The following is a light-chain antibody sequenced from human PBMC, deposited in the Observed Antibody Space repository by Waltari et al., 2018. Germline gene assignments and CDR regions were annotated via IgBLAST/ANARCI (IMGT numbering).Light chain of an antibody. CDR2: DDD. Sequence: SYELTQPPSVSVAPGQMARITCGGNNIETKNVHWYHQKPGQAPVLVVYDDDDRPSGIPERFSGSNSGNTAALTISRVEAGDEGDYYCQVWGSSSDVVVCGGGTKLTVL. J-gene: IGLJ2*01. V-gene: IGLV3-21*02. CDR3: QVWGSSSDVVV. CDR1: NIETKN.